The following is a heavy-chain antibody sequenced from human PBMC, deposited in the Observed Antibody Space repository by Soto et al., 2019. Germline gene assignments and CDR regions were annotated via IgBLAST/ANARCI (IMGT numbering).Heavy chain of an antibody. CDR3: GAGGGAYGGGWFDP. D-gene: IGHD5-12*01. Sequence: QVQLVESGGGVVQPGRSLRLSCAASGFTFSNYAMHWVRQAPGKGLEWVALISYDGSNKFYADSVKGRFTISRDNSKNTLVLETTSLRGKALAGYYSGAGGGAYGGGWFDPWGQGTLVTVSS. J-gene: IGHJ5*02. V-gene: IGHV3-30-3*01. CDR1: GFTFSNYA. CDR2: ISYDGSNK.